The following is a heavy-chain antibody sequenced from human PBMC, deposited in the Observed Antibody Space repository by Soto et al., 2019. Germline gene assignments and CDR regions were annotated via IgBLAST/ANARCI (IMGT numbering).Heavy chain of an antibody. V-gene: IGHV3-30*18. CDR3: AKGATLVSRDWYFDI. J-gene: IGHJ2*01. CDR2: ISYDGSNK. D-gene: IGHD6-6*01. Sequence: QVQLVESGGGVVQPGRSLRLSCAASGFTFSSYGMHWVRQAPGKGLEWVAVISYDGSNKYYADSVKGRFTISRDNCKHPLYLLVNSLRAEDTALYYCAKGATLVSRDWYFDIWGRGTLLTVAS. CDR1: GFTFSSYG.